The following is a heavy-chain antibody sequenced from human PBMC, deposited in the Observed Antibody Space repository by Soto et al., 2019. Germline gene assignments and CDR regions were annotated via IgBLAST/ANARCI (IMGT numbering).Heavy chain of an antibody. Sequence: PSETLSLTCTVSGGSISNFYWSWIRQPPGKGLEWIGYISYSGNTNYNPSLKSRVSISVDTSKNQLSLNLTSVTAADTAVYYCARDPMALSRSYFDSWGQGTPVTVSS. D-gene: IGHD2-8*01. J-gene: IGHJ4*02. V-gene: IGHV4-59*01. CDR3: ARDPMALSRSYFDS. CDR2: ISYSGNT. CDR1: GGSISNFY.